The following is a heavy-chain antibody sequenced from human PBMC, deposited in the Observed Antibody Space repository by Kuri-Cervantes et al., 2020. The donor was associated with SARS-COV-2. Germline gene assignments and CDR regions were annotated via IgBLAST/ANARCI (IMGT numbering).Heavy chain of an antibody. J-gene: IGHJ4*02. CDR2: ISYDGSNK. CDR1: GFTFSSYA. Sequence: GESLKISCAASGFTFSSYAMHWVRQAPGKGLEWVAVISYDGSNKYYADSVKGRFTISRDDAKNSLYLQMSSLRAEDTAVYYCARDLRLGKSLDYWGQGTLVTASS. CDR3: ARDLRLGKSLDY. D-gene: IGHD7-27*01. V-gene: IGHV3-30-3*01.